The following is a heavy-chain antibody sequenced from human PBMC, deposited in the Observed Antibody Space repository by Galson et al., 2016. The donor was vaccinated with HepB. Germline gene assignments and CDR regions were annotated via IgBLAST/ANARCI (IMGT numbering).Heavy chain of an antibody. Sequence: SLRLSCAASGFTFSDYYMSWIRQAPGKGLEWVSYISSSGLSIIKYADSVKGRFTISRDNAKDSVYLHMISLTPEDTAVYYCARGACGSPRLARVNFDYWGQGALVTVSS. CDR3: ARGACGSPRLARVNFDY. CDR2: ISSSGLSII. V-gene: IGHV3-11*01. J-gene: IGHJ4*02. D-gene: IGHD6-25*01. CDR1: GFTFSDYY.